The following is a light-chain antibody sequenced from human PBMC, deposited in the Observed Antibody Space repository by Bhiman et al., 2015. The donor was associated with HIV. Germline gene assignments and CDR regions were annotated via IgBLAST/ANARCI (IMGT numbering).Light chain of an antibody. CDR2: SNN. CDR1: RSNIGTNT. Sequence: QSVLTQPPSASGTPGQRVTISCSGSRSNIGTNTVSWYQHLPGTAPKLLIYSNNQRPSGVPDRISGSKSGTSASLAITGLQAEDEADYYCQSYDASLRGSVFGGGTKLTVL. J-gene: IGLJ2*01. CDR3: QSYDASLRGSV. V-gene: IGLV1-44*01.